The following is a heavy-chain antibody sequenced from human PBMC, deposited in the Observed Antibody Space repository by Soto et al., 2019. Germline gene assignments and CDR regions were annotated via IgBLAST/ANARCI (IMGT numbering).Heavy chain of an antibody. CDR1: GFTFSSYW. Sequence: GSLRLSCAASGFTFSSYWMSWVRQAPGKGLEWVANIKQDGSEKYYVDSVKGRFTISRDNAKNSLYLQMNSLRAEDTAVYYCARDFPETYYDFWSGYYAWFDPWGQGTLVTVSS. CDR3: ARDFPETYYDFWSGYYAWFDP. D-gene: IGHD3-3*01. V-gene: IGHV3-7*03. CDR2: IKQDGSEK. J-gene: IGHJ5*02.